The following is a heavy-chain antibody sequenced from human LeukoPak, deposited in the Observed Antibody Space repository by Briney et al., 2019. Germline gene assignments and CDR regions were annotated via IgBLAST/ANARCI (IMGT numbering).Heavy chain of an antibody. Sequence: GGSLRLSCAASGFTFSSYAMSWVRQAPGKGLEWVSAISGSGGSTYYADSVKGRFTISRDNSKNTLYLQMNSLRAEDAAVYYCAKDLYGYSSSWAPFDYWGQGTLVTVSS. D-gene: IGHD6-13*01. CDR1: GFTFSSYA. V-gene: IGHV3-23*01. CDR2: ISGSGGST. J-gene: IGHJ4*02. CDR3: AKDLYGYSSSWAPFDY.